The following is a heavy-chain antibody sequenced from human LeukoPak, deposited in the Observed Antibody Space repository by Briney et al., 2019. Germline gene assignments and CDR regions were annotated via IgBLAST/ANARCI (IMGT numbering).Heavy chain of an antibody. D-gene: IGHD2-15*01. CDR2: IIPILGIA. CDR1: GGTFSSYA. CDR3: ASSIVVVAASEYFQH. Sequence: SVKVSCKASGGTFSSYAISWVRQAPGQGLEWMGRIIPILGIANYAQKFQGRVTTTADKSTSTAYMELSSLRSEDTAVYYCASSIVVVAASEYFQHWGQGTLVTVSS. V-gene: IGHV1-69*04. J-gene: IGHJ1*01.